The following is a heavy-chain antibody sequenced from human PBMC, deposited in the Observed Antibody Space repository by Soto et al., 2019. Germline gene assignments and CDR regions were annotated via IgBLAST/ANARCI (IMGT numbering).Heavy chain of an antibody. CDR1: GGSISSSSYY. CDR3: ARLHPLARVYAFDI. Sequence: TLSLTCTVSGGSISSSSYYWGWIRQPPGKGLEWIGSIYYSGSTYYNPSLKSRVTISVDTSKNQFSLKLSSVTAADTAVYYCARLHPLARVYAFDIWGQGTMVTVS. V-gene: IGHV4-39*01. J-gene: IGHJ3*02. D-gene: IGHD3-3*02. CDR2: IYYSGST.